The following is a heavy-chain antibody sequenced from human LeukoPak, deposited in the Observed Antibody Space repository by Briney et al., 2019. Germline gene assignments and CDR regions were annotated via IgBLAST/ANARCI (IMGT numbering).Heavy chain of an antibody. Sequence: GGSMRLSCAASGLAFSAYKMHWVRQAPRKGLVWVSRISTDGYTTDYADFVQGRLTASRDNTKNTWSLEMNSLRAEDTAVYYCVVGGSPGYWGQGTLVTVSS. V-gene: IGHV3-74*01. CDR3: VVGGSPGY. CDR1: GLAFSAYK. CDR2: ISTDGYTT. J-gene: IGHJ4*02. D-gene: IGHD2-15*01.